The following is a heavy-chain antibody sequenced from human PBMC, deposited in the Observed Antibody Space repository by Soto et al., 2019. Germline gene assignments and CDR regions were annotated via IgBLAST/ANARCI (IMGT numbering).Heavy chain of an antibody. CDR2: ISGSGGST. CDR3: AKDVRYFDWLLYSLAPFDY. Sequence: LRLSCAASGFTFSSYAMSWVRQAPGKGLEWVSAISGSGGSTYYADSVKGRFTISRDNSKNTLYLQMNSLRAEDTAVYYCAKDVRYFDWLLYSLAPFDYSGQCTLVTVAA. J-gene: IGHJ4*02. D-gene: IGHD3-9*01. CDR1: GFTFSSYA. V-gene: IGHV3-23*01.